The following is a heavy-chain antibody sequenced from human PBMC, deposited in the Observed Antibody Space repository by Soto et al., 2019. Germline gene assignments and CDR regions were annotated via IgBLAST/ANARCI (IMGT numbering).Heavy chain of an antibody. D-gene: IGHD3-16*01. CDR3: ARGDDYVWGVLY. CDR1: GGSFSPNY. CDR2: INTNGSIA. V-gene: IGHV3-11*06. J-gene: IGHJ4*02. Sequence: LSLTCTVSGGSFSPNYWSWIRQPPGKGLVWVSRINTNGSIAMYADSVKGRFTISRDNAKNSLYLQMNSLRDEDTAVYYCARGDDYVWGVLYWGQGTLVTVSS.